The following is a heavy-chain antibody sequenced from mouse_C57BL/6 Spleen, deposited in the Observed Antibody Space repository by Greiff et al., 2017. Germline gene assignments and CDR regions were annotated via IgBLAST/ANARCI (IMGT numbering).Heavy chain of an antibody. CDR1: GFNFKDYY. CDR3: ARSDDYGNYSGSFED. D-gene: IGHD2-1*01. Sequence: VQLQQSGAELVKPGASVKLSCTASGFNFKDYYMHWVKQRPEKGLEWIGRIDPEDGETKYDPKFQGKATITADTSSNTAYLQLSSLTSEDTAVYCCARSDDYGNYSGSFEDWGQGTTLTVSS. V-gene: IGHV14-2*01. J-gene: IGHJ2*01. CDR2: IDPEDGET.